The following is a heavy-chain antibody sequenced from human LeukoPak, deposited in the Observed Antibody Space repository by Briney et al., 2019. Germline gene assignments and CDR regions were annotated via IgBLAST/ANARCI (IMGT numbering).Heavy chain of an antibody. Sequence: PSETLSLTCTVSGGSISSYYWSWIRQPPGKGLEWNGYIYYSGSTNYNPSLKSRVTISVDTSKNQFSLKLSSVTAADTAVYYCARVYYDFWSGYSLIAFDIWGQGTMVTVSS. J-gene: IGHJ3*02. CDR1: GGSISSYY. D-gene: IGHD3-3*01. CDR2: IYYSGST. V-gene: IGHV4-59*01. CDR3: ARVYYDFWSGYSLIAFDI.